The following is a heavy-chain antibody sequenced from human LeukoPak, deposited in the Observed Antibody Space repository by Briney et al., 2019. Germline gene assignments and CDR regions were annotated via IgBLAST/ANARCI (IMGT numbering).Heavy chain of an antibody. CDR2: TRNKAKSYIT. CDR1: GFTFSDHF. CDR3: ASIRGTFGY. D-gene: IGHD1-26*01. V-gene: IGHV3-72*01. Sequence: GGSLRLSCAASGFTFSDHFLGWVRQAPGRGRELVGRTRNKAKSYITEYAASVKGRFTLSRDDSKNSLSLQMSSLKTDDTAMYYCASIRGTFGYWGQGTLVTVSS. J-gene: IGHJ4*02.